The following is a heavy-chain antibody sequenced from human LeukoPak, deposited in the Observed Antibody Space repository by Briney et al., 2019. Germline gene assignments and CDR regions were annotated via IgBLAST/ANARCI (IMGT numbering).Heavy chain of an antibody. Sequence: GGSLRLSCAASGFTFSSYAMSWVRQAPGKGLEWVSAISGSGGSTYYADSVKGRFTISRDNSKNTLDLQMNSLRAEDTAVYYCAKAVPTIAARLCWFDPWGQGTLVTVSS. CDR1: GFTFSSYA. CDR2: ISGSGGST. J-gene: IGHJ5*02. V-gene: IGHV3-23*01. D-gene: IGHD6-6*01. CDR3: AKAVPTIAARLCWFDP.